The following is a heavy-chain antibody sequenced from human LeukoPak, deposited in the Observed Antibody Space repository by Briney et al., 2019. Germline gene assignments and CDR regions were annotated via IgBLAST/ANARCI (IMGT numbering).Heavy chain of an antibody. J-gene: IGHJ4*02. CDR3: ARDRGGGNIYFDY. Sequence: GRSLRLSCAASGFTFSRYGMNWVRQAPGRGLEWVSYISKSGDTIYYADSVKGRFTISRDSAENSLYLQMNSLGAEDTALYYCARDRGGGNIYFDYWGQGTLVTVSS. CDR1: GFTFSRYG. V-gene: IGHV3-48*03. D-gene: IGHD2-15*01. CDR2: ISKSGDTI.